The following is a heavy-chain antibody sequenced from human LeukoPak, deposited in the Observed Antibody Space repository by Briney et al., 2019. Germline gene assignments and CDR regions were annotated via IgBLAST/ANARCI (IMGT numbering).Heavy chain of an antibody. V-gene: IGHV4-34*01. CDR1: GGSSSGYY. D-gene: IGHD6-13*01. CDR2: INHSGST. J-gene: IGHJ6*04. Sequence: SETLSLTCAVYGGSSSGYYWSWIRQPPGKGLEWIGEINHSGSTNYNPSLKSRVTISVDTSKNQFSLKLSSVTAADTAVYYCARGRGGSSWYSWRYGMDVWGKGTTVTVSS. CDR3: ARGRGGSSWYSWRYGMDV.